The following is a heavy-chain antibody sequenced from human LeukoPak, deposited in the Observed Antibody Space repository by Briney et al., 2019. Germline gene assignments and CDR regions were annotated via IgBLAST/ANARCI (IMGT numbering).Heavy chain of an antibody. V-gene: IGHV1-2*02. J-gene: IGHJ4*02. CDR2: INPNSGGT. D-gene: IGHD3-22*01. Sequence: ASVKVSCKASGYTFTGQYLHWVRQAPGQGLEWMGWINPNSGGTNYAQKFQGRVTMTRDTSISTAYMELSRLRSDDTAVYYCARERGGAMYYYDSSGYYYGEFDYWGQGTLVTVSS. CDR1: GYTFTGQY. CDR3: ARERGGAMYYYDSSGYYYGEFDY.